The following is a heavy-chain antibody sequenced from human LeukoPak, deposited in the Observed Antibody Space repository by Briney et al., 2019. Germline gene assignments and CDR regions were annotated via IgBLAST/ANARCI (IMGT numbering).Heavy chain of an antibody. J-gene: IGHJ4*02. Sequence: SETLSLTCTVSGGSISSSSYYWGWIRQPPGKGLEWIGSIYYSGSTYYNPSLKSRVTISVDTSKNQFSLKLSSVTAADTAVYYCARRAYCSSTSCYWYDYWGQGTLVTVSS. V-gene: IGHV4-39*01. CDR2: IYYSGST. D-gene: IGHD2-2*01. CDR1: GGSISSSSYY. CDR3: ARRAYCSSTSCYWYDY.